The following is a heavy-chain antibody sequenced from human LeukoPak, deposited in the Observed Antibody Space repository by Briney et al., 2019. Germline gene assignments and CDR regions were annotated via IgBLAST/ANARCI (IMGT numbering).Heavy chain of an antibody. CDR3: AGDYYYYDSSGYSA. V-gene: IGHV4-39*07. CDR1: GGSISSSSYY. J-gene: IGHJ4*02. Sequence: PSETLSLTCTVSGGSISSSSYYWGWIRQPPGKGLEWIGSIYYSGSTYYNPSLKSRVTISVDTSKNQFSLKLSSVTAADTAVYYCAGDYYYYDSSGYSAWGQGTLVTVSS. CDR2: IYYSGST. D-gene: IGHD3-22*01.